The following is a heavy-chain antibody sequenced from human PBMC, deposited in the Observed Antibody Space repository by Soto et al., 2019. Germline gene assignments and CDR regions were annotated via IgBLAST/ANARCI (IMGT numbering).Heavy chain of an antibody. Sequence: QVQLVESVGGLVKPGGSLRLSCAASGFTFSDYYMSWLRQAPGKGLEWVSYISSSGSTIYYAGSVEGRFTISRDNAKNSLYLQMTSLRVEDTAVYYCARDSEYSSGWYSHWGQGTLVTVSS. J-gene: IGHJ4*02. D-gene: IGHD6-19*01. CDR1: GFTFSDYY. V-gene: IGHV3-11*01. CDR2: ISSSGSTI. CDR3: ARDSEYSSGWYSH.